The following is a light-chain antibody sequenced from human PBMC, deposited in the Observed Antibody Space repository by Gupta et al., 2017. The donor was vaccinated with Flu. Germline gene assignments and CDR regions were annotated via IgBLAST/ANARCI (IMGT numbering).Light chain of an antibody. J-gene: IGKJ4*01. CDR2: LGS. Sequence: TPGEPASISCRSSQSLLHSNGYNYLDWYLQKPGQSPQLLIYLGSNRASGVPDRFSGSGSGTDFTLKIRSVEAEDVGVYYCMQALHIYPFTFGGGTKLEIK. CDR1: QSLLHSNGYNY. CDR3: MQALHIYPFT. V-gene: IGKV2-28*01.